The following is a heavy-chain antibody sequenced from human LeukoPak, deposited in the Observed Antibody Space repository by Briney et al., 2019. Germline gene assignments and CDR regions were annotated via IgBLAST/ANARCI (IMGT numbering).Heavy chain of an antibody. CDR1: GGTFSSYA. V-gene: IGHV1-69*05. J-gene: IGHJ4*02. D-gene: IGHD6-19*01. Sequence: ASVKVSCKASGGTFSSYAISWVRQAPGQGLEWMGGIIPIFGTANYAQKFQGRVTITTDESTSTAYMELSSLGSEDTAVYYCARDAKGIAVAGTEGLDYWGQGTLVTVSS. CDR3: ARDAKGIAVAGTEGLDY. CDR2: IIPIFGTA.